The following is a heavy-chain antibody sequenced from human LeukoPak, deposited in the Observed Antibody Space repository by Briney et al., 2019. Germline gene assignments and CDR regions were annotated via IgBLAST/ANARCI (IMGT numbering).Heavy chain of an antibody. Sequence: GGSLRLSCAASGFTFDDYAMHWVRQAPGKGLEWVSGISWNSGSIGYADSVKGRFTISRDNAKNSLYLQMNSLRAEDTALYYCAKGGVYDSSGYLGYWGQGTLVTVSS. CDR2: ISWNSGSI. CDR1: GFTFDDYA. CDR3: AKGGVYDSSGYLGY. J-gene: IGHJ4*02. V-gene: IGHV3-9*01. D-gene: IGHD3-22*01.